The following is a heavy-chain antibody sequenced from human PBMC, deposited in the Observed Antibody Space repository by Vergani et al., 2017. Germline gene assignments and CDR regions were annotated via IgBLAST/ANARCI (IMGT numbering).Heavy chain of an antibody. Sequence: QVQLVQSGAEVKKPGASVKVSCKASGYTLTGYYMHWVRQAPGQGLEWMGWINPNSGGTNYAQKFQGRVTMTRDTSISTAYMELSRLRSDDTAVYYCARVRGYCSGGSCPIGYWGQGTLVTVSS. J-gene: IGHJ4*02. D-gene: IGHD2-15*01. CDR1: GYTLTGYY. CDR2: INPNSGGT. V-gene: IGHV1-2*02. CDR3: ARVRGYCSGGSCPIGY.